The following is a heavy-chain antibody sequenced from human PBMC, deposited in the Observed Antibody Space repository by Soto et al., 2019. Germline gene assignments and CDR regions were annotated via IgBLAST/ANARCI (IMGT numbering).Heavy chain of an antibody. V-gene: IGHV1-8*01. D-gene: IGHD6-13*01. Sequence: GASVKVSCKASGYTFTSYDINCVRQATGQGLEWMGWMNPNSGNTGYAQKFQGRVTMTRNTSISTAYMELSSLRSEDTAVYYCARGRAAAGPSHYYYGMDVWGQGTTVTVSS. CDR3: ARGRAAAGPSHYYYGMDV. J-gene: IGHJ6*02. CDR2: MNPNSGNT. CDR1: GYTFTSYD.